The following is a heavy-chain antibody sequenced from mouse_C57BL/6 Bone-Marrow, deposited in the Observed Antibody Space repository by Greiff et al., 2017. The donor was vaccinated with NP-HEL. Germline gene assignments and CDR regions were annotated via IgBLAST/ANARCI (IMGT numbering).Heavy chain of an antibody. J-gene: IGHJ2*01. D-gene: IGHD4-1*01. CDR1: GYTFTDYY. V-gene: IGHV1-26*01. CDR2: INPNNGGT. Sequence: EVQLQQSGPELVKPGASVKISCKASGYTFTDYYMNWVKQSHGKSLEWIGDINPNNGGTSYNQKFKGKATLTVDKSSSTAYMELRSLTSEDSAVYYCARDSSTGWGQGTTLTVSS. CDR3: ARDSSTG.